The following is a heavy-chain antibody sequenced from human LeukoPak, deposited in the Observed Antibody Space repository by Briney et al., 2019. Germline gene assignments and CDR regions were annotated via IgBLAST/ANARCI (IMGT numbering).Heavy chain of an antibody. D-gene: IGHD3-22*01. V-gene: IGHV5-51*01. Sequence: GESLKISCKGSGYSFTSYWIGWVRQMPGKGLEWMGIIYPGDSDTRYSPSFQGQVTISADKSISTAYLQWSSLKASDTVMYYCARASRSTYYYDSSGLNFDYWGQGTLVTVSS. J-gene: IGHJ4*02. CDR1: GYSFTSYW. CDR3: ARASRSTYYYDSSGLNFDY. CDR2: IYPGDSDT.